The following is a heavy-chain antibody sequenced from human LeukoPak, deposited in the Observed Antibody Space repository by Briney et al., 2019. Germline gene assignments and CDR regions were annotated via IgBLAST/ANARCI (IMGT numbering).Heavy chain of an antibody. CDR1: GGSISSYY. V-gene: IGHV4-4*07. CDR2: IYTSGST. D-gene: IGHD3-22*01. J-gene: IGHJ4*02. CDR3: ARGGYYYDSSGPYYFDY. Sequence: SETLSLTCTVSGGSISSYYWSWLRQPAGKGLEWIGRIYTSGSTNYNPSPKSRVPMSVDTSKNQFSLKLSSVTGADTAVYYCARGGYYYDSSGPYYFDYWGQGTLVTVSS.